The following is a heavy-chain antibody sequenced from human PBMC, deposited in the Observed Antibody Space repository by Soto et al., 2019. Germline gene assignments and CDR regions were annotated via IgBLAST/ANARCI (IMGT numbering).Heavy chain of an antibody. CDR3: ARSAGCSRRPAYYGMDV. V-gene: IGHV5-51*01. D-gene: IGHD6-19*01. J-gene: IGHJ6*02. CDR2: IYPGDSDT. CDR1: GYSFTSYW. Sequence: PGESLKISCKGSGYSFTSYWIGWVRQMPGKGLEWMGIIYPGDSDTRYSPSFQGQVTISADKSISTAYLQWSSLKASDTAMYYCARSAGCSRRPAYYGMDVWGQGTTVTV.